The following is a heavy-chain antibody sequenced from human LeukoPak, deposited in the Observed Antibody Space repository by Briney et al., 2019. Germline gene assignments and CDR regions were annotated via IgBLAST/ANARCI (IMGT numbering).Heavy chain of an antibody. D-gene: IGHD5-12*01. CDR3: ARAFGGHDEWYYFDY. Sequence: ASVKVSCKASGYTFTSYDINWVRQATGQGLEWRGWMNPNSGNTDYAQKFQGRFTITINTSISTAYMELSSLRSEDTAVYYCARAFGGHDEWYYFDYWGQGTLVTVSS. J-gene: IGHJ4*02. CDR2: MNPNSGNT. CDR1: GYTFTSYD. V-gene: IGHV1-8*03.